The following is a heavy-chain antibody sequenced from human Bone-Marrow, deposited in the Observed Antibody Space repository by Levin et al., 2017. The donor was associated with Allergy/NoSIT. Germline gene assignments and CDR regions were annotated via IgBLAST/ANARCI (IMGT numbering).Heavy chain of an antibody. V-gene: IGHV4-59*01. CDR2: IYYSGST. Sequence: SETLSLTCTVSGGSISSYYWSWIRQPPGKGLEWIGYIYYSGSTNYNPSLKSRVTISVDTSKNQFSLKLSSVTAADTAVYYCARARIAVAGTWYYYGMDVWGQGTTVTVSS. J-gene: IGHJ6*02. CDR3: ARARIAVAGTWYYYGMDV. CDR1: GGSISSYY. D-gene: IGHD6-19*01.